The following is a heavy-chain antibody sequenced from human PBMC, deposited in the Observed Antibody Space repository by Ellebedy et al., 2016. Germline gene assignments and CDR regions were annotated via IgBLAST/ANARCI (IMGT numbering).Heavy chain of an antibody. J-gene: IGHJ5*01. V-gene: IGHV5-51*01. D-gene: IGHD4-23*01. Sequence: GESLKISCKGSGNNFTSDLIAWVRQKPGKGLEWMRIIYPGDSPTKYSPSFQGHVTISADKSIRAAYLQWSSLKASDTAVYYCAKRGLLGGWYASWGQGTPVTVSS. CDR3: AKRGLLGGWYAS. CDR2: IYPGDSPT. CDR1: GNNFTSDL.